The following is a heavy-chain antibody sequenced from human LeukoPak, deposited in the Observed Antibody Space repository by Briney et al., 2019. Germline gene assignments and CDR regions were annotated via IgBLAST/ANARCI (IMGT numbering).Heavy chain of an antibody. CDR1: GYTFTGYY. CDR2: INPNSGGT. D-gene: IGHD3-10*01. CDR3: VVRWDYGSGSYYNIGGLMDV. J-gene: IGHJ6*02. V-gene: IGHV1-2*04. Sequence: ASVKVSCKASGYTFTGYYMHWVRQAPGQGLEWMGRINPNSGGTNYAQKFQGWVTMTRDTSISTAYMELSRLRSDDTAVYYCVVRWDYGSGSYYNIGGLMDVWGQGTTVTVSS.